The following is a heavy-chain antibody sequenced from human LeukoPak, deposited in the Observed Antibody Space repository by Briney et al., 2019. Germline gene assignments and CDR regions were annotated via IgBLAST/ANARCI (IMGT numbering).Heavy chain of an antibody. CDR3: ARRLTQYDCFDP. Sequence: SQTLSLTCAISGDSVSSNSVTWNWIRQSPSRGLEWLGRTYYRSTWYNDYAVSVRGRITVNPDTSKNQFSLHPNSVTPEDTAVYYCARRLTQYDCFDPWGQGILVTVSS. CDR1: GDSVSSNSVT. CDR2: TYYRSTWYN. J-gene: IGHJ5*02. V-gene: IGHV6-1*01. D-gene: IGHD2-2*01.